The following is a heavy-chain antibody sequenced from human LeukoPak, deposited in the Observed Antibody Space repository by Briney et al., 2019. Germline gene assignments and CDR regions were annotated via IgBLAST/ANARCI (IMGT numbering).Heavy chain of an antibody. J-gene: IGHJ3*02. D-gene: IGHD4-23*01. CDR1: GGSIMVAAYS. CDR2: IYHSGRT. CDR3: ARGYGDNSGAFDI. Sequence: SETLSPTCTVSGGSIMVAAYSWSWIRQPPGKGLEWIGYIYHSGRTYYNPSLKSRVTISLDRSKNQFSLRLSSVTAADTAVYFCARGYGDNSGAFDIWGQGTLVTVSS. V-gene: IGHV4-30-2*01.